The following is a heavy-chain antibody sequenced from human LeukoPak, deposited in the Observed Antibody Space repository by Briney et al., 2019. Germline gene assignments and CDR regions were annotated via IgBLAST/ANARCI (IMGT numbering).Heavy chain of an antibody. CDR3: ARDTFGVVVPAAISYYYYGMDV. Sequence: GASVKVSCKASGYTFTSYGISWVRQAPGQGLEWMGWISAYNGNTNYAQKLQGRVTMTTDTSTSTAYMELRSLRSDDTAVYYCARDTFGVVVPAAISYYYYGMDVWGQGTTVTVSS. J-gene: IGHJ6*02. V-gene: IGHV1-18*01. D-gene: IGHD2-2*01. CDR1: GYTFTSYG. CDR2: ISAYNGNT.